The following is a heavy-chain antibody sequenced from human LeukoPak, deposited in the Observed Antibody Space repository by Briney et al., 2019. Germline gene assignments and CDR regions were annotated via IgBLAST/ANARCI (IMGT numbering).Heavy chain of an antibody. CDR2: FDPDDGET. CDR1: GYSLIDLS. CDR3: ARGWGMIVVVDAFDI. D-gene: IGHD3-22*01. J-gene: IGHJ3*02. Sequence: ASVKVSCKVSGYSLIDLSMYWVRQAPGKGLEWMGGFDPDDGETTYAQKFQGRVTMTRNTSISTAYMELSSLRSEDTAVYYCARGWGMIVVVDAFDIWGQGTMVTVSS. V-gene: IGHV1-24*01.